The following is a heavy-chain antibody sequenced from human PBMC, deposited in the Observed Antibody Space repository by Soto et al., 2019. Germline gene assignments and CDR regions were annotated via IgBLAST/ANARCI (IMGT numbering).Heavy chain of an antibody. V-gene: IGHV3-33*01. CDR3: ARDPGYSGFDFDY. Sequence: QVQLVESGGGVVQPGRSLRLSCAASGFTFSSHAMHWVRQAPGQGLEWVAVIWYDGSKKYYADSVKGRFTVARADSTNTLSLQMNSLRVEDTAVYYCARDPGYSGFDFDYWGQGTLVTVSS. CDR2: IWYDGSKK. J-gene: IGHJ4*02. CDR1: GFTFSSHA. D-gene: IGHD5-12*01.